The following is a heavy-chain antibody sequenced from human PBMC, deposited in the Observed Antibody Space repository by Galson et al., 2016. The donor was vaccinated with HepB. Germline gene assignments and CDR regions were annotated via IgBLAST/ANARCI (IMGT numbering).Heavy chain of an antibody. J-gene: IGHJ4*02. CDR2: IYPGDSDS. Sequence: QSGAEVKKPGESLKISCKGSGYSFTSYWIGWVRQMPGKGLEWMGIIYPGDSDSRYSPSFQGQVTFSAAKSISTAFLQWSSLKASDTAMYYCARRMRYSSSAFDYWGQGTLVTVSS. D-gene: IGHD6-6*01. CDR1: GYSFTSYW. V-gene: IGHV5-51*01. CDR3: ARRMRYSSSAFDY.